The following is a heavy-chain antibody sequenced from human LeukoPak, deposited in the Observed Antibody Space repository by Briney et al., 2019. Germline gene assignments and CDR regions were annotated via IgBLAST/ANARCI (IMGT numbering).Heavy chain of an antibody. CDR2: INPNSGGT. CDR1: GYTFTGYY. J-gene: IGHJ4*02. V-gene: IGHV1-2*06. D-gene: IGHD1-1*01. Sequence: ASVTVSRKASGYTFTGYYMHWVRQAPGQGLEWMGRINPNSGGTNYAQKFQGRVTMTRDTSISTAYMELSRLRSDDTAVYYCARRREGTTGTTSTLYFDYWGQGTLVTVSS. CDR3: ARRREGTTGTTSTLYFDY.